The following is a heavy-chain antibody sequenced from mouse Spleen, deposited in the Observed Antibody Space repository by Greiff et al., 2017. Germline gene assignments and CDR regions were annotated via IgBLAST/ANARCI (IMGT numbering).Heavy chain of an antibody. V-gene: IGHV5-9-3*01. CDR1: GFTFSSYA. CDR2: ISSGGSYT. Sequence: EVQWVESGGGLVKPGGSLKLSCAASGFTFSSYAMSWVRQTPEKRLEWVATISSGGSYTYYPDSVKGRFTISRDNAKNTLYLQMSSLRSEDTAMYYCARHREFTTKAWFAYWGQGTLVTVSA. CDR3: ARHREFTTKAWFAY. D-gene: IGHD1-1*01. J-gene: IGHJ3*01.